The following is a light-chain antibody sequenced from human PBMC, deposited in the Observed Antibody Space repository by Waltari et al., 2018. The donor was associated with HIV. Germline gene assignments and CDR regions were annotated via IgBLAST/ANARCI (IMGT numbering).Light chain of an antibody. Sequence: DIVMTQSPQSLALALGERATINCKSSQSILYSSKNLNFLAWYQQKPGQSPKLVIYWASTRGSGVPDRFSGSGSGTDFTLTISSLQSEDVAVYFCQQYYSTPPTFGQGTRVEI. CDR1: QSILYSSKNLNF. CDR2: WAS. V-gene: IGKV4-1*01. J-gene: IGKJ1*01. CDR3: QQYYSTPPT.